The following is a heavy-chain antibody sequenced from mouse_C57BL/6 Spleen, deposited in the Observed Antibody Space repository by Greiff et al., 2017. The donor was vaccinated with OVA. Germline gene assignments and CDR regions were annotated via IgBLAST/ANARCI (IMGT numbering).Heavy chain of an antibody. CDR1: GYSFTDYN. CDR3: AREGTARDWEY. CDR2: IYPNYGTT. J-gene: IGHJ2*01. V-gene: IGHV1-39*01. D-gene: IGHD3-3*01. Sequence: EVQLVESGPELVKPGASVKISCKASGYSFTDYNMNWVKQSNGKSLEWIGVIYPNYGTTSSNQKFKGTATLTVDQSSSTAYLQLNSLTSEYSAVDYSAREGTARDWEYGGKGTTLTVSS.